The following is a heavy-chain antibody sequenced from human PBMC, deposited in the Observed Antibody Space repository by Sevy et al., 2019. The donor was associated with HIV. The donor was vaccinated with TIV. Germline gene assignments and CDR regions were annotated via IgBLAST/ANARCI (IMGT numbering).Heavy chain of an antibody. Sequence: SLKISCAASGFRFSDYAMHWVRQAPGKGLEWVSGISWNSVSLDYADSVKGRFTISRDNAKNSLYLQMNRLRSEDTALYYCAKDNRPATMSNSSYYYYGMDVWGQGTTVTVSS. CDR2: ISWNSVSL. J-gene: IGHJ6*02. D-gene: IGHD6-6*01. CDR1: GFRFSDYA. CDR3: AKDNRPATMSNSSYYYYGMDV. V-gene: IGHV3-9*01.